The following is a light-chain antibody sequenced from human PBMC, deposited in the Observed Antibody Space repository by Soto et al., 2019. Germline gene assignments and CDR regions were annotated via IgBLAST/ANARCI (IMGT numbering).Light chain of an antibody. J-gene: IGKJ4*01. CDR2: DAS. CDR1: QDINNY. V-gene: IGKV1-33*01. Sequence: DIQMTQSPSSLSASVGDRVTITCQASQDINNYLNWYQHKPGKAPKLLIYDASNLEAGVPSRFSGSGSGTVFTFTISSLHPEDIATYYCQQYDNLLTFGGGTKVDIK. CDR3: QQYDNLLT.